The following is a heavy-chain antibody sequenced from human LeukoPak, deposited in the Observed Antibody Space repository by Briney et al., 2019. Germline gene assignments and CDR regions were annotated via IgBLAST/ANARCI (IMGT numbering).Heavy chain of an antibody. J-gene: IGHJ5*02. CDR2: IRSDESDK. V-gene: IGHV3-30*02. Sequence: LTGGSLRLSCATSGFTFSNYGMHWIRQAPGKGLEWVAFIRSDESDKYYAESVKGRFTISRDNAKNTLYLQMNSLRAEDTAVYYCARESGIAAALDLWGQGTLVTVSS. CDR3: ARESGIAAALDL. CDR1: GFTFSNYG. D-gene: IGHD6-13*01.